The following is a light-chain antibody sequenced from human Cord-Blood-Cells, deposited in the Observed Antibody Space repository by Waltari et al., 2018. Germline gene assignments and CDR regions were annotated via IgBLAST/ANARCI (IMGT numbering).Light chain of an antibody. CDR2: KGS. J-gene: IGLJ3*02. V-gene: IGLV3-16*01. CDR3: LSADSSCTCV. CDR1: ALPKKY. Sequence: SYELTQPPPVSVSLGQMARITCSGEALPKKYAYWYQEKPCQFHVLVIYKGSERPSGIPERFSGSRSEKMVSLTISGVQAEDEADYYCLSADSSCTCVFGGGTKLTVL.